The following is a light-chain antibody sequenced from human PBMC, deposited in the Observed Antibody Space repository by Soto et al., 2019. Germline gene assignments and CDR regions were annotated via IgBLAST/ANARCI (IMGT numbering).Light chain of an antibody. CDR2: EVT. CDR1: SNDVGGYNY. Sequence: QSVLTQPRSVSGSPGQSVTISCTGTSNDVGGYNYVSWYQQHPDKAPKLMIYEVTQRPSGVLDRFSGSKSGNTASLTISGLQAEDEADYYCSSYAGANSFVVFGGGTKLTVL. V-gene: IGLV2-11*01. J-gene: IGLJ2*01. CDR3: SSYAGANSFVV.